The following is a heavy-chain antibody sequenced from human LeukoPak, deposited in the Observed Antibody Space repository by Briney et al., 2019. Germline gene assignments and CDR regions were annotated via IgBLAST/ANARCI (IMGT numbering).Heavy chain of an antibody. CDR3: AREGITMIVVVTGSRPLAD. D-gene: IGHD3-22*01. CDR2: ISYDGSNK. Sequence: PGGSLRLSCAASGFTFGSFAMHWVRQAPGKGLEWVAVISYDGSNKYYADSVKGRFTISRDNSKNTLYLQMNSLRAEDTAVYYCAREGITMIVVVTGSRPLADWGQGTLVTVSS. J-gene: IGHJ4*02. CDR1: GFTFGSFA. V-gene: IGHV3-30*04.